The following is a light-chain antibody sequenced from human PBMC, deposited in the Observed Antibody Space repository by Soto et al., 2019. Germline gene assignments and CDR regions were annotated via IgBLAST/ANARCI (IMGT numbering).Light chain of an antibody. CDR2: LGS. Sequence: DIMMTQSPLSLPVTPGEPASISCRSSQSLLHSNGRNYLDWYLQKPGQSPQILIYLGSNRASGVPDRFSGSGSGTDFTLKISRVEAEDIGVYYYCMQVLQTPYTFGQGTKLEIK. V-gene: IGKV2-28*01. CDR3: MQVLQTPYT. CDR1: QSLLHSNGRNY. J-gene: IGKJ2*01.